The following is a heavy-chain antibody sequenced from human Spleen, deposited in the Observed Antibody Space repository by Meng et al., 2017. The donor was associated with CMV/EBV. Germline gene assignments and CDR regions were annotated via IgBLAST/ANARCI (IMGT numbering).Heavy chain of an antibody. CDR1: GFTFSSYD. D-gene: IGHD2-2*01. CDR2: ISYDGSNK. V-gene: IGHV3-30*01. CDR3: ARDGKYQLLSWWFDP. J-gene: IGHJ5*02. Sequence: SGFTFSSYDLHWVRQAPGKGLELVAVISYDGSNKYYADSVKGRFTISRDNSKNTLYLQMNSLRAEDTAVYYCARDGKYQLLSWWFDPWGQGTLVTVSS.